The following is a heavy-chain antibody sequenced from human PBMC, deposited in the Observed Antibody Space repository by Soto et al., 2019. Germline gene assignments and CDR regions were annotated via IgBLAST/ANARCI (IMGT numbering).Heavy chain of an antibody. CDR2: IFPGDSDT. V-gene: IGHV5-51*01. J-gene: IGHJ3*02. CDR3: PARYTTGPEAFDI. Sequence: PGESLKISCKGSGYNFANYWIGWVRQMPGKGLEWMGMIFPGDSDTKNSPSLQGQITMSVDKSDSSAYLQWRSLKASDTAMYYCPARYTTGPEAFDIWGQGTMVTV. CDR1: GYNFANYW. D-gene: IGHD1-1*01.